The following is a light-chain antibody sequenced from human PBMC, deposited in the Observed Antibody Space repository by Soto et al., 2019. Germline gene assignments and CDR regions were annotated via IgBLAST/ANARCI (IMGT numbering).Light chain of an antibody. V-gene: IGLV1-47*02. CDR1: SSNIGSTY. Sequence: QSVLTQPPSASGTPGQRVTISCSGSSSNIGSTYVYWYQQLPGTAPKLLIYSNNQRPPWVPDRLSGSKSGTSASLAISGLLSEEEAAYYCAAWDASLSAVVFGGGTQLTVL. J-gene: IGLJ2*01. CDR3: AAWDASLSAVV. CDR2: SNN.